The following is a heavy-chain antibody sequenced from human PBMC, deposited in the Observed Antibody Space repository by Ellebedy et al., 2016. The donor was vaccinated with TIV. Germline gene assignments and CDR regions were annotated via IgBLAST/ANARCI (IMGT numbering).Heavy chain of an antibody. Sequence: ASVKVSXKASGYTFTSYGISWVRQAPGQGLEWMGWISAYNGNTNYAQKLQGRVTMTEDTSTDTAYMELSSLRSEDTAVYYCATGTLVTRDAFDIWGQGTMFTVSS. CDR1: GYTFTSYG. CDR2: ISAYNGNT. V-gene: IGHV1-18*04. D-gene: IGHD5-18*01. CDR3: ATGTLVTRDAFDI. J-gene: IGHJ3*02.